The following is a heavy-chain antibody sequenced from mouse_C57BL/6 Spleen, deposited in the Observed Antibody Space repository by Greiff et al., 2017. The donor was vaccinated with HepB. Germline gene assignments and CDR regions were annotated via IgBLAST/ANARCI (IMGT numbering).Heavy chain of an antibody. J-gene: IGHJ4*01. CDR2: INPGSGGT. CDR1: GYAFTNYL. D-gene: IGHD1-2*01. CDR3: ARELRPGYAMDY. Sequence: VQLQQSGAELVRPGTSVKVSCKASGYAFTNYLIEWVKQRPGQGLEWIGVINPGSGGTNYNEKFKGKATLTADKSSSTAYMQLSSLTSEDSAVYFCARELRPGYAMDYWGQGTSVTVSS. V-gene: IGHV1-54*01.